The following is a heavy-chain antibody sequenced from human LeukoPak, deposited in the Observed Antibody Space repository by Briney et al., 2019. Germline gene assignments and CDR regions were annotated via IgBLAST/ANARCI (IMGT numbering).Heavy chain of an antibody. J-gene: IGHJ4*02. CDR2: IYYSGST. V-gene: IGHV4-59*01. CDR3: ARESLLRALDY. D-gene: IGHD3-22*01. Sequence: SQTLSLTCTVSGGSISSYYWSWIRQPPGKGLEWIGYIYYSGSTNYNPSLKSRVTISVDTSKNQFSLKLSSVTAADTAVYYCARESLLRALDYWGQGTLVTVSS. CDR1: GGSISSYY.